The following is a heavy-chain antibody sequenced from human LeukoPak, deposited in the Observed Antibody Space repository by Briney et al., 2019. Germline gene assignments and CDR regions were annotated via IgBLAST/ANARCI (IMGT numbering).Heavy chain of an antibody. CDR3: ARHISGGATLD. J-gene: IGHJ4*02. V-gene: IGHV4-59*08. CDR1: GGSISNHY. Sequence: SETLSLTCTVSGGSISNHYGSWIRQPPGKGLEWIAYIYSTGSTYYNPSLKSRVTMSVDTSKNQFSLRLSSVTAADTAVYYCARHISGGATLDWGQGTLVTVSS. CDR2: IYSTGST. D-gene: IGHD6-19*01.